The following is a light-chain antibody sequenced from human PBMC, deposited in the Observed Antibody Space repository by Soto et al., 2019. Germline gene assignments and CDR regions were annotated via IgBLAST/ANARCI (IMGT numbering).Light chain of an antibody. V-gene: IGKV3-11*01. J-gene: IGKJ1*01. CDR1: QSVSSY. CDR3: QQRANWLWT. CDR2: DAS. Sequence: EIVLTQSPATLSLSPGERATLSCRASQSVSSYLAWYQHKPGQAPRLLIYDASNRATGIPARFSGSGSGTDFTLTTSSLEPEDFAVYYCQQRANWLWTFGQGTKVEIK.